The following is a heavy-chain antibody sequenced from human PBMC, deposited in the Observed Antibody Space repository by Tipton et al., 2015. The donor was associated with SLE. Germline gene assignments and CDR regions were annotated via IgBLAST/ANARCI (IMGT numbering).Heavy chain of an antibody. CDR1: GGSLRDYL. V-gene: IGHV4-34*01. D-gene: IGHD6-19*01. Sequence: TLSLTCDVSGGSLRDYLWNWIRQPPGKGLEWIGEVKDSGTTKYNSSLKSRVTISRDTSKSQFSLTLRSVTPADTAVYYCARVTTGQWLDFWGQGTLVTVSS. CDR2: VKDSGTT. J-gene: IGHJ4*02. CDR3: ARVTTGQWLDF.